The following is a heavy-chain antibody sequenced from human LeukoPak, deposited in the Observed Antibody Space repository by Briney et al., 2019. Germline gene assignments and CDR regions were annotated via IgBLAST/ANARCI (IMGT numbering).Heavy chain of an antibody. J-gene: IGHJ4*02. D-gene: IGHD4-23*01. CDR2: INAYNGDT. Sequence: ASVTVSCTASGYTFTSYGLTWVRQAPGQGLEWMGWINAYNGDTKYAQKLQGRVTMTTDTSTSTAYIELRSLTSDDTAVYYCAREPVITPGEDYWGQGTLVTVSS. CDR3: AREPVITPGEDY. V-gene: IGHV1-18*01. CDR1: GYTFTSYG.